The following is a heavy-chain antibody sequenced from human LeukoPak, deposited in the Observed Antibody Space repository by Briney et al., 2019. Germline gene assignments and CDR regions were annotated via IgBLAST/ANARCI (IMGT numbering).Heavy chain of an antibody. V-gene: IGHV1-2*06. Sequence: ASVKVSCKASGYTFTDYFIHWVRQAPGQGLEWMGRIYPNRGGTNYAQKFQGRVTMTRDTSISTAYMELSRLRSDDTAVYYCAVDYKVDYWGQGTLVTVSS. J-gene: IGHJ4*02. CDR3: AVDYKVDY. CDR2: IYPNRGGT. CDR1: GYTFTDYF. D-gene: IGHD4-11*01.